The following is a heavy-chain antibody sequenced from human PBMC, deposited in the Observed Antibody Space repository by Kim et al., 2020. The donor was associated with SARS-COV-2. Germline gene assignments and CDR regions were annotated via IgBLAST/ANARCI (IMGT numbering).Heavy chain of an antibody. D-gene: IGHD2-2*01. V-gene: IGHV3-15*01. Sequence: GGSLRLSCAASGFTFSNAWMSWVRQAPGKGLEWVGRIKSKTDGGTTDYAAPVKGRFTISRDDSKNTLYLQMNSLKTEDTAVYYCTTDPGGDIVVVPAAPLPRFCYYGMDVWGQGTTVTVSS. J-gene: IGHJ6*02. CDR1: GFTFSNAW. CDR3: TTDPGGDIVVVPAAPLPRFCYYGMDV. CDR2: IKSKTDGGTT.